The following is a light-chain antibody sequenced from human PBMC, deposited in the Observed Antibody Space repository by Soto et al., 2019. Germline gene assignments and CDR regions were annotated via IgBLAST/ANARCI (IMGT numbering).Light chain of an antibody. CDR3: QTWGTAIHDVV. CDR2: LNSDGSH. J-gene: IGLJ2*01. Sequence: QLVLTQSPSASASLGASVKLTCTLNSGHNNYAIAWHQQQPEKGPRYLMKLNSDGSHSKGDGSPDRFSGSSSGTERHLTISSRQSADEADYYCQTWGTAIHDVVFGGGTKLTVL. V-gene: IGLV4-69*01. CDR1: SGHNNYA.